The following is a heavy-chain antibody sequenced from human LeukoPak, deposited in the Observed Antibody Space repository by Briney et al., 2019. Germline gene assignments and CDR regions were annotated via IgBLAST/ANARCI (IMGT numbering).Heavy chain of an antibody. V-gene: IGHV3-33*01. CDR3: ARSTDYNWNGD. D-gene: IGHD1-20*01. J-gene: IGHJ4*02. CDR1: GFTFNTFD. Sequence: GRSLRLSCAASGFTFNTFDMHWVRQAPGKGLEWVAVIWYDGSNKYYADSVKGRFTISRDNSKNTLYLQMNSLRAEDTAVYYCARSTDYNWNGDWGQGTLVTVSS. CDR2: IWYDGSNK.